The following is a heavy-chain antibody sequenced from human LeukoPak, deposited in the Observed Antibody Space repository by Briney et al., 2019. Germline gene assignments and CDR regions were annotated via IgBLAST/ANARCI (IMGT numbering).Heavy chain of an antibody. CDR2: IWYDGSNK. CDR1: GFTFSSYG. CDR3: AGEYYYDSSGDWFDP. Sequence: PGRSLRLSCAASGFTFSSYGMHWVRQAPGKGLEWVAVIWYDGSNKYYADSVKGRFTISRDNSKNTLYLQMNSLRAEDTAVYYCAGEYYYDSSGDWFDPWGQGTLVTVSS. V-gene: IGHV3-33*01. J-gene: IGHJ5*02. D-gene: IGHD3-22*01.